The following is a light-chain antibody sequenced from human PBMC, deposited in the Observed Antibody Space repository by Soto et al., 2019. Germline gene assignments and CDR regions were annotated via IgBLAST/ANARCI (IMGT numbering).Light chain of an antibody. Sequence: EIVLTQSPATLSLSPGERATLSCRASQSVSSYLAWYQQKPGQAPRLLIYAASNRATGIPARFSGGGSGTDFTLTISSLEPADFAVYYCQQRFNWPRFTFGQGTKLEIK. J-gene: IGKJ2*01. V-gene: IGKV3-11*01. CDR1: QSVSSY. CDR2: AAS. CDR3: QQRFNWPRFT.